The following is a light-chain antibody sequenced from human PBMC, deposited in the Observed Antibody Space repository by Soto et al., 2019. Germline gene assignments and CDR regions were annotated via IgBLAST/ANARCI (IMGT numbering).Light chain of an antibody. Sequence: QSVLTQPPSASGTPGQRVTISFSGSSSNIGSNYVYWYQQLPGTAPKLLIYRNNQRPSGVPDRFSGSKSGTSASLAISGLRSEDEADYYCAASDDSLSGPLYVFGTGTKVTV. CDR1: SSNIGSNY. V-gene: IGLV1-47*01. CDR3: AASDDSLSGPLYV. CDR2: RNN. J-gene: IGLJ1*01.